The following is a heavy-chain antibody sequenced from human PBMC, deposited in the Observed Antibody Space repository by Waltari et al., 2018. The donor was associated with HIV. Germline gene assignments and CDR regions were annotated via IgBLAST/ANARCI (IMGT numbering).Heavy chain of an antibody. CDR3: ARDPVYSGSSLVYYFDY. CDR1: GFTFSYYS. D-gene: IGHD6-6*01. CDR2: ISSSSSTI. Sequence: EVQLVESGGGLVQPGGSLRLSCATSGFTFSYYSLTWVRQATGKGLEWVSYISSSSSTIYYTDSGKGRLTISRDNAKNSLYLQMNSLRAEDTAVYYCARDPVYSGSSLVYYFDYWGQGTLVTVSS. V-gene: IGHV3-48*01. J-gene: IGHJ4*02.